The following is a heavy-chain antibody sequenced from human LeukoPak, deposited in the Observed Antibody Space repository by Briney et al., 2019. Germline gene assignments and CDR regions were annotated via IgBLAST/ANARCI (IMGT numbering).Heavy chain of an antibody. D-gene: IGHD3-16*01. V-gene: IGHV5-51*01. CDR2: IYPGDSDP. CDR3: AIFDFLFGEIDNWFDP. J-gene: IGHJ5*02. Sequence: GESLKIPCKGSGYHFTIYWIGWVRPMPGKGLEWMGIIYPGDSDPRYSPSFQGQVTISADKSISTAYLQWSSLKASDTAMYYRAIFDFLFGEIDNWFDPWGQGTQVTVPS. CDR1: GYHFTIYW.